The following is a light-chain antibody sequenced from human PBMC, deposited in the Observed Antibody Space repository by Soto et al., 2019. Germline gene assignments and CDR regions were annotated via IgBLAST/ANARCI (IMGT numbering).Light chain of an antibody. V-gene: IGKV1-33*01. CDR2: DAS. Sequence: DIQMTQSPSSLSASVGDRVTITCRASQDITNYLNWYQQKPGKAPKLLIYDASNLETGVPSRFSGGGSGTDFTFTISSLQPDDIATYYCQQFDNLPLSFGGGTKVDIK. CDR1: QDITNY. J-gene: IGKJ4*01. CDR3: QQFDNLPLS.